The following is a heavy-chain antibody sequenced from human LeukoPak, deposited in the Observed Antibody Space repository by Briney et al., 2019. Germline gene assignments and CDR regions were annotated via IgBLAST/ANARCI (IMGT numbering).Heavy chain of an antibody. CDR1: GFTFSRNW. CDR3: ARHRTAAAGTPLDY. Sequence: GGSLRLSCAASGFTFSRNWMSWVRQAPGKGLEWVANINEDGSEKYYVDSVKGRFTISRDNAENSLYLQMNSLRPEDTAVYYCARHRTAAAGTPLDYWGQGTVVTVSS. CDR2: INEDGSEK. J-gene: IGHJ4*02. D-gene: IGHD6-13*01. V-gene: IGHV3-7*01.